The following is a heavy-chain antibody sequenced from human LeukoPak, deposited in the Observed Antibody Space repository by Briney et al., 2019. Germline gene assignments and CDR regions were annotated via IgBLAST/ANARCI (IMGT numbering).Heavy chain of an antibody. CDR2: IYYSGST. D-gene: IGHD6-19*01. CDR3: ARDPIAVAAVYYFDY. Sequence: SETLSLICTVSGGSISSYYWSWIRQPPGKGLEWIGYIYYSGSTNYNPSLKSRVTIPVDTSKNQFSLKLSSVTAADTAVYYCARDPIAVAAVYYFDYWGQGTLVTVSS. V-gene: IGHV4-59*01. J-gene: IGHJ4*02. CDR1: GGSISSYY.